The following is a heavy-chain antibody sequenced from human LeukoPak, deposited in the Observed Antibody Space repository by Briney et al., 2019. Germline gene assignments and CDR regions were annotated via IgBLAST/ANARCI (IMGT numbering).Heavy chain of an antibody. D-gene: IGHD1-1*01. CDR2: INHEGGGI. Sequence: GGSLRLSCAAPGFTFSESWMTWVRQVPGQGLEWVAHINHEGGGIQYVDSVKGRFTISGDNAKGSVYLQMNSLRAEDTAIYHCATYINWVAGDVWGQGTTVIVSS. J-gene: IGHJ6*02. V-gene: IGHV3-7*01. CDR3: ATYINWVAGDV. CDR1: GFTFSESW.